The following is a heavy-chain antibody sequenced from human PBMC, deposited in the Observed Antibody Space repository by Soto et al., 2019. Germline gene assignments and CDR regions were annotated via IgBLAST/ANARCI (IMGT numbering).Heavy chain of an antibody. D-gene: IGHD3-22*01. CDR3: AREAESSGYRYIDY. V-gene: IGHV4-31*03. CDR1: GGSISSGGYY. Sequence: QVQLQESGPGLVKPSQTLSLTCTVSGGSISSGGYYWSWIRQHPGKGREWIGYIYYSGSTYYIPSLKSRVTISVDTSKNQCSLKLSSVTAADTAVYYCAREAESSGYRYIDYWGQGTLVNVST. CDR2: IYYSGST. J-gene: IGHJ4*02.